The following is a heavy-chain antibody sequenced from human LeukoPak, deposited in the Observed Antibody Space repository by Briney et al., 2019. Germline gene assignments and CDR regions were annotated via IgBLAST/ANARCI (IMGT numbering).Heavy chain of an antibody. CDR1: GFTFSTYA. V-gene: IGHV3-23*01. CDR3: AKDRVGYSGARGFES. Sequence: QSGGSLRLSCAASGFTFSTYAMSWVRQAPGKGLEWVSRISPSGGSTYYADSVKGRFTISRDNSKDTLYLQMNSLGAADTAVYYCAKDRVGYSGARGFESWGQGTPVTVSS. D-gene: IGHD5-12*01. CDR2: ISPSGGST. J-gene: IGHJ4*02.